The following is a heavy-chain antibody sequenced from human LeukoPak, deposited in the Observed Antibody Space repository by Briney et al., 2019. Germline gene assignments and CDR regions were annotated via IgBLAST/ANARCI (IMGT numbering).Heavy chain of an antibody. CDR3: ARELDYDSSGYVYFFDY. Sequence: SETLSLTCTVSGGSISSYSWAWVRQSPGKGLEYISYISYNGSANYNPSLKSRVTISLDTSKNQFSLKLNSVTAADTAVYYCARELDYDSSGYVYFFDYWGQGNLVTVSS. V-gene: IGHV4-59*01. CDR2: ISYNGSA. CDR1: GGSISSYS. D-gene: IGHD3-22*01. J-gene: IGHJ4*02.